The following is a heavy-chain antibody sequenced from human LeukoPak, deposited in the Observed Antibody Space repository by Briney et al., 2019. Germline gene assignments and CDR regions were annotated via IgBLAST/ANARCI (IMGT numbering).Heavy chain of an antibody. CDR3: ARDGGMYYYDSSDEGNWFDP. CDR2: IYYSGST. J-gene: IGHJ5*02. D-gene: IGHD3-22*01. Sequence: SETLSLTCTVSGGSISSYYWSWIRQPPGKGLEWIGYIYYSGSTNYNPSLKSRVTISVDTSKNQFSLKLSSVTAADTAVYYCARDGGMYYYDSSDEGNWFDPWGQGTLVTVSS. V-gene: IGHV4-59*01. CDR1: GGSISSYY.